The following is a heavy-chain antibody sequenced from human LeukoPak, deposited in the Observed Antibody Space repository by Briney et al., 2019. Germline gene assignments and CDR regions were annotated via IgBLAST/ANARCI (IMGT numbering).Heavy chain of an antibody. Sequence: PGRSLRLSCAASGFTFSSYGMHWVRQAPGKGLEWVAVISYDGSNKYYTDSVKGRFTISRDNSKNTLYLQMNSLRAEDTAVYYCAKDSPHVLWGQGTMVTVSS. CDR2: ISYDGSNK. D-gene: IGHD2-8*01. J-gene: IGHJ3*01. V-gene: IGHV3-30*18. CDR1: GFTFSSYG. CDR3: AKDSPHVL.